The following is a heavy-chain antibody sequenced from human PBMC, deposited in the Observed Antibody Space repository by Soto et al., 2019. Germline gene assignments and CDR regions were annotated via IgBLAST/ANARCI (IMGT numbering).Heavy chain of an antibody. CDR1: GYSFTNYW. J-gene: IGHJ4*02. D-gene: IGHD3-9*01. Sequence: PGESLKISCKGSGYSFTNYWIAWVRQMPGKGLEWMGIIYPGDSAIRYSPSFQGQVTISVDQSISVAYLQWSSLKASDTAMYYCARQPGYNILTGYFYYFDYWGQGTLVTVSS. V-gene: IGHV5-51*01. CDR3: ARQPGYNILTGYFYYFDY. CDR2: IYPGDSAI.